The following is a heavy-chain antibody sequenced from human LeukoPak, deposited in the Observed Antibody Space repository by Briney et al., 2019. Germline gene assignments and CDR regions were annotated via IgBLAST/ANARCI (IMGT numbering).Heavy chain of an antibody. Sequence: SETLSLTCTVSGGSISSGSYYWSWIRQPAGKGLEWIGRIYTSGSTNYNPSLKSRVTISVDTSKNKFSLKLSSVTAADTAVYYCARVYYSSSYDYWYFDLWGRGTLVTVSS. CDR2: IYTSGST. CDR1: GGSISSGSYY. V-gene: IGHV4-61*02. D-gene: IGHD6-13*01. CDR3: ARVYYSSSYDYWYFDL. J-gene: IGHJ2*01.